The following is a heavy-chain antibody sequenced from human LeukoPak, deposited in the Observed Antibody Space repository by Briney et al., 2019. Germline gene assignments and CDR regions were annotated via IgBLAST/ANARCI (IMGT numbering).Heavy chain of an antibody. CDR1: GFTISNAW. J-gene: IGHJ4*02. CDR3: ARVRYSAFDFDY. D-gene: IGHD5-12*01. Sequence: PGGTLRLSCAASGFTISNAWMSWVRRAPGEGLEWVSHINSNGRSTTSAGSVKGRFTISRDNAKNTLYLQMNSLRTDDTAVYYCARVRYSAFDFDYWGQGTLVTVSS. V-gene: IGHV3-74*01. CDR2: INSNGRST.